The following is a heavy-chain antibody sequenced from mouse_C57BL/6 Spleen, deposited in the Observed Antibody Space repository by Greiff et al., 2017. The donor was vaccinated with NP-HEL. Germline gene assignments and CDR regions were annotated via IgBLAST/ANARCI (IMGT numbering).Heavy chain of an antibody. CDR3: TRPDSSGSFAY. D-gene: IGHD3-2*02. CDR2: IDPETGGT. J-gene: IGHJ3*01. Sequence: VQLQQSGAELVRPGASVTLSCKASGYTFTDYEMHWVKQTPVHGLEWIGAIDPETGGTAYNQKFKGKAILTADKSSSTAYMELRSLTSEDSAVYYCTRPDSSGSFAYWGQGTLVTVSA. V-gene: IGHV1-15*01. CDR1: GYTFTDYE.